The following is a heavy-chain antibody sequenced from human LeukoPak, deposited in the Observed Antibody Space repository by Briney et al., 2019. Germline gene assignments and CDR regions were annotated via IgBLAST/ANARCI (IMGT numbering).Heavy chain of an antibody. Sequence: SETLSLTCTVSGGSISNYYWSWIRQPAGKGLEWIGRIYTSGSTNYNLSLKSRVTMSVDTSKNQFYLKLSSVTAADTAVYYCARDPSYVAGYFDYWGQGTQVTVSS. J-gene: IGHJ4*02. CDR2: IYTSGST. D-gene: IGHD3-16*01. CDR1: GGSISNYY. V-gene: IGHV4-4*07. CDR3: ARDPSYVAGYFDY.